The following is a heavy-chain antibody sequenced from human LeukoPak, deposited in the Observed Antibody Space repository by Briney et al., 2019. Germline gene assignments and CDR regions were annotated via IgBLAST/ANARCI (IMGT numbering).Heavy chain of an antibody. CDR1: GFTFSSYS. V-gene: IGHV3-21*01. CDR3: ARDPTRYSSGWYFDY. D-gene: IGHD6-19*01. CDR2: ISSSSSYI. J-gene: IGHJ4*02. Sequence: GGSLRLSCAASGFTFSSYSMNWVRQAPGKGLEWVSSISSSSSYIYYADSVKGRFTISRDNAKNSLYLQMNSLRAEDTAVYYCARDPTRYSSGWYFDYWGQGTLVTVSS.